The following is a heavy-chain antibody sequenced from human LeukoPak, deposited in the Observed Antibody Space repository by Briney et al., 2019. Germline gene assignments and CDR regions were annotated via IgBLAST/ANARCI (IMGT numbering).Heavy chain of an antibody. CDR1: AFTFYTYS. V-gene: IGHV3-48*02. CDR2: ISSSSSTI. Sequence: GGSLRLSCAASAFTFYTYSMNWVRQPPGKGLEWLSNISSSSSTIYYADSVKGRFTISRDNAKNSLYLQMNSLRDEDTAVYYCARGSKWLSPTGRGSVGWFDPWGQGTLVTVSS. J-gene: IGHJ5*02. D-gene: IGHD3-10*01. CDR3: ARGSKWLSPTGRGSVGWFDP.